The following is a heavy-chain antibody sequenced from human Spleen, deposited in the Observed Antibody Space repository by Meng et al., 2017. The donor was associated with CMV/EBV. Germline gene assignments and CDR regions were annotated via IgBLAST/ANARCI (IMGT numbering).Heavy chain of an antibody. J-gene: IGHJ4*01. CDR2: ISGSGGST. CDR3: ARDSLRHCITTTCYYPDY. V-gene: IGHV3-23*01. CDR1: GFTFSSYS. Sequence: GESLKISCAASGFTFSSYSMNWVRQAPGKGLEGVSAISGSGGSTYYADSVKGRFTISRDNSKNTLCLQMNSLRDEDTAVYYCARDSLRHCITTTCYYPDYWGHGALVTVSS. D-gene: IGHD2-2*01.